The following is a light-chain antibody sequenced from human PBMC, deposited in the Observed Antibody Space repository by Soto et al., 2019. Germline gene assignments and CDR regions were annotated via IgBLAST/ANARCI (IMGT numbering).Light chain of an antibody. CDR3: QQYGSSPPVT. V-gene: IGKV3-20*01. Sequence: EIVLTQSPGTLSLSPGERATLSCRASQRVSSSYLAWYQQKPGQAPRLLIDGASSRATGIPDRFSGSGAGTDFTLTISRLEPEDFAVYYCQQYGSSPPVTFGQGTRLEVK. CDR2: GAS. J-gene: IGKJ5*01. CDR1: QRVSSSY.